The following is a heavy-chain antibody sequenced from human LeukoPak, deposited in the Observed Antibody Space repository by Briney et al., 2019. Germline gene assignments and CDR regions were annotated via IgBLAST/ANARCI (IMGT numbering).Heavy chain of an antibody. CDR3: AAYFYDSSGYYAFLEY. CDR1: GYRITEIS. Sequence: ASVKVSCKVSGYRITEISIHWLRQAPGKGPEWMGGFDTDDGETKYAQKFQGRVTMSEDSYTDTAYIELSSLGSEDTAVYYCAAYFYDSSGYYAFLEYWGQGTLVTVST. J-gene: IGHJ4*02. D-gene: IGHD3-22*01. V-gene: IGHV1-24*01. CDR2: FDTDDGET.